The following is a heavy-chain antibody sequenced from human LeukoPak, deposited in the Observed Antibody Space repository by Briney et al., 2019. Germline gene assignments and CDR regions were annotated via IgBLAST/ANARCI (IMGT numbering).Heavy chain of an antibody. Sequence: PGGSLRLSCVGSGFTFSSYAMIWVRQAPGKGLEWVSSIRGSGSTTYHADSVNGRFTISRDNSKEIVYLQMNSLRAEDTAVYYCVKDYHYDSIGPKFGHWGQGALVTVSS. CDR3: VKDYHYDSIGPKFGH. CDR2: IRGSGSTT. CDR1: GFTFSSYA. V-gene: IGHV3-23*01. D-gene: IGHD3-22*01. J-gene: IGHJ4*02.